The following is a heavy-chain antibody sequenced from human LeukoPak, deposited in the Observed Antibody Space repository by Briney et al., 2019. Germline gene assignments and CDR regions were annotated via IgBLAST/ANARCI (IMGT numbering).Heavy chain of an antibody. CDR2: INPSGGST. CDR1: GYTFTSYY. V-gene: IGHV1-46*01. D-gene: IGHD2-15*01. J-gene: IGHJ5*02. CDR3: ARVSDCSGGSCYYWFDP. Sequence: ASVKVSCKASGYTFTSYYMHWVRQAPGQGLEWMGIINPSGGSTSYAQKFQGRVTMTRDMSTSTVYMELSSLRSEDTAVYYCARVSDCSGGSCYYWFDPWGQGTLVTVSS.